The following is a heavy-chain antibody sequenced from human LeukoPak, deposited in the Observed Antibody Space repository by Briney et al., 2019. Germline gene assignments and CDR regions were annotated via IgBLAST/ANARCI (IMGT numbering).Heavy chain of an antibody. V-gene: IGHV3-23*01. J-gene: IGHJ4*02. CDR2: ISASGYST. Sequence: GGSLRLSCAASGFTFSSYAMSWVRQAPGKGLEWVSAISASGYSTYYADSVKGRFTISRDNSKKTLYLQMNSLRAEDTAIFYCAKDVYNWNFYFNYWGQGTLVTVSS. CDR3: AKDVYNWNFYFNY. D-gene: IGHD1-7*01. CDR1: GFTFSSYA.